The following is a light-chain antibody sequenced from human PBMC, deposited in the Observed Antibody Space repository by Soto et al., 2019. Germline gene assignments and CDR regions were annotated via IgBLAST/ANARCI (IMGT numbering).Light chain of an antibody. CDR2: AAS. J-gene: IGKJ1*01. V-gene: IGKV1-39*01. CDR1: QTIRTS. Sequence: DIQMTQCPSSLSASVGDRVILTCRASQTIRTSLNWYQQKPGKAPKLLIYAASTLHSGVPSRFSGSGSGTDFTLSISNLQPEDFATYFCQQTYATPPTFGQGTKVEI. CDR3: QQTYATPPT.